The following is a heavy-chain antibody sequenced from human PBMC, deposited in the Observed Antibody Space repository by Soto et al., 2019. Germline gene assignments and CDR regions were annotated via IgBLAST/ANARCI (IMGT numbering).Heavy chain of an antibody. D-gene: IGHD6-19*01. CDR3: AKDLTRPQQWYYYYGMDV. CDR1: GFTFSIYA. Sequence: HPGGSLRLSCAASGFTFSIYAMSWVRQAPGKGLEWVSAISGSGGSTYYADSVKGRFTISRDNSKNTLYLQMNSLRAEDTAVYYCAKDLTRPQQWYYYYGMDVWGQGTTVTVSS. CDR2: ISGSGGST. V-gene: IGHV3-23*01. J-gene: IGHJ6*02.